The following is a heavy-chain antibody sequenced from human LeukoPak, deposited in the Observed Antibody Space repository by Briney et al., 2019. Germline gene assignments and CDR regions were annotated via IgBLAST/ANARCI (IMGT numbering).Heavy chain of an antibody. CDR2: IYYSGST. V-gene: IGHV4-30-4*01. J-gene: IGHJ4*02. CDR3: ARRAPYSYEWSTLDY. Sequence: SETLSLTCTVSGGSISSDDYYWTWVRQPPVKGLEWIGYIYYSGSTYYNPSLKSRVTISVDTSKNQFSLKLTSVTAADTAVYYCARRAPYSYEWSTLDYWGQGTLVTVSS. D-gene: IGHD5-18*01. CDR1: GGSISSDDYY.